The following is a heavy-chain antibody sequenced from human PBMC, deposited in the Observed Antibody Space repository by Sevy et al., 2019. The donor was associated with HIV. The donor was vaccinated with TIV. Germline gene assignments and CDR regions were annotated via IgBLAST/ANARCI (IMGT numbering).Heavy chain of an antibody. J-gene: IGHJ6*02. CDR2: ISGFNGNT. CDR3: AREVVTPGPDYGMDV. D-gene: IGHD3-22*01. CDR1: NYNFFAYG. Sequence: ASLKVSCKASNYNFFAYGFACVRQAPGQGLEWMGWISGFNGNTNYAQKLRGRVTLTTDSSTSTAYMELRSLTSDDTAVYYCAREVVTPGPDYGMDVWGPGTTVTVSS. V-gene: IGHV1-18*01.